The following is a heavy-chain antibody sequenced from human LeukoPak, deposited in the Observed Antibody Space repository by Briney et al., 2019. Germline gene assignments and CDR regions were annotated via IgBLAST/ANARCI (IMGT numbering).Heavy chain of an antibody. CDR2: IYYSGST. CDR3: ARSVGATTPFDY. Sequence: SETLSLTCTVSGGSISSYYWSWIRQPPGKGLEWIGYIYYSGSTNYNPYLKSRVTISVDTSKNQFSLKLSSVTAADTAVYYCARSVGATTPFDYWGQGTLVTVSS. D-gene: IGHD1-26*01. V-gene: IGHV4-59*01. CDR1: GGSISSYY. J-gene: IGHJ4*02.